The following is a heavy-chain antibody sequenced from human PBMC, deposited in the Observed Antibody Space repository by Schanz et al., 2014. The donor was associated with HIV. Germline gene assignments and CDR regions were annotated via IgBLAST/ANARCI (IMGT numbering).Heavy chain of an antibody. Sequence: QVQLLQSGAEVRKPGASVKVSCKASGYTFTSQYMHWVRQAPGQGLEWMGLINPYDGSTSNAQKFQGRVTMTRDTSTSTVYMQLSSLTSDDTAVYYGARGDILTGLYPYYFDSWGQGTLVTVSS. D-gene: IGHD3-9*01. CDR3: ARGDILTGLYPYYFDS. J-gene: IGHJ4*02. CDR1: GYTFTSQY. V-gene: IGHV1-46*01. CDR2: INPYDGST.